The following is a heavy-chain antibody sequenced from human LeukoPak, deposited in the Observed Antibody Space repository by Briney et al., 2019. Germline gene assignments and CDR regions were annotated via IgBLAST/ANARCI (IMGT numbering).Heavy chain of an antibody. CDR3: ARDTYDFWSGYCQFDY. V-gene: IGHV7-4-1*02. CDR2: INTNTGNP. J-gene: IGHJ4*02. CDR1: GYTFTSYA. Sequence: ASVKVSCKASGYTFTSYAMNWVRQAPGQGLEWMGWINTNTGNPTYAQGFTGRIVFSLDTSVSTAYLQISSLKAEDTAVYYCARDTYDFWSGYCQFDYWGQGTLVTVSS. D-gene: IGHD3-3*01.